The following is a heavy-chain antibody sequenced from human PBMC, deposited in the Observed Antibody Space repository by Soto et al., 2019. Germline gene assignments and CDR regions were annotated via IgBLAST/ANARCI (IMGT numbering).Heavy chain of an antibody. CDR2: INVGNGNT. Sequence: QVQLVQSGAEEKKPGASVKVSCEASGYTFTSYTMHWVRQAPGQRLEWMGWINVGNGNTKYSQRFQGRVTFTRDTSASTAYMELSSLRSEDTAVYYCARERGYFDLWGRGTLVTVSS. CDR1: GYTFTSYT. J-gene: IGHJ2*01. CDR3: ARERGYFDL. V-gene: IGHV1-3*05.